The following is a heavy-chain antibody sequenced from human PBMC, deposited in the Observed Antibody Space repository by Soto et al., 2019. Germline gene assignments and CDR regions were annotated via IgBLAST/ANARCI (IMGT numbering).Heavy chain of an antibody. CDR1: GFTFSSYG. V-gene: IGHV3-33*01. Sequence: QVQLVESGGGVVQPGRSLRLSCAASGFTFSSYGMHWVRQAPGKGLEWVAVIWYDGSNKYYADSVKGRFTISRDNSKNTLDLQMNSLRAEDTAVYYCARELAAALDIWGQGTMVTVSS. CDR3: ARELAAALDI. D-gene: IGHD6-13*01. CDR2: IWYDGSNK. J-gene: IGHJ3*02.